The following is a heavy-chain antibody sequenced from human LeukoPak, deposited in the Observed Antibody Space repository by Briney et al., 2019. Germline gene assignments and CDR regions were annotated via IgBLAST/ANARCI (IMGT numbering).Heavy chain of an antibody. CDR1: GYSISSGYY. Sequence: SETLSLTCTVSGYSISSGYYWGWIRQPPGKGLEWIGSIYHSGSTYYNPSLKSRVTISVDTSKNQFSLKLSSVTAADTAVYYCARGSGDAHYYYYYYMDVWGKGTTVTISS. CDR3: ARGSGDAHYYYYYYMDV. CDR2: IYHSGST. D-gene: IGHD2-21*02. V-gene: IGHV4-38-2*02. J-gene: IGHJ6*03.